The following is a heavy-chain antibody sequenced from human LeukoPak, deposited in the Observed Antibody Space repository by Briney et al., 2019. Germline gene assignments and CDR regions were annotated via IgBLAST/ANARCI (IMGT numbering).Heavy chain of an antibody. D-gene: IGHD3-3*01. J-gene: IGHJ5*02. CDR2: ISAYNGST. CDR1: GYTFTSYD. Sequence: ASVKVSCKASGYTFTSYDINWVRQAPGQGLEWMGWISAYNGSTNYAQKLQGRVTMTTDTSTSTAYMELRSLRSDDTAVYYCARAGGPIFGVVMMLRFDPWGQGTLVTVSS. V-gene: IGHV1-18*01. CDR3: ARAGGPIFGVVMMLRFDP.